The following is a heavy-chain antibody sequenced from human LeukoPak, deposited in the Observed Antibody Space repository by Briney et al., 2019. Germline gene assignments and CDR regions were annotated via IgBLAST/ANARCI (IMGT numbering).Heavy chain of an antibody. D-gene: IGHD3-10*01. V-gene: IGHV3-48*04. CDR2: ISSSGMTI. CDR3: ARGVHYGSGSHNWFDP. CDR1: GFTFSSYG. Sequence: GGSLRLSCAASGFTFSSYGMHWVRQAPGKGLEWVSYISSSGMTIYYADSVKGRFTISRDNAKNSLYLQMNSLRAEDTAVYYCARGVHYGSGSHNWFDPWGQGTLVTVSS. J-gene: IGHJ5*02.